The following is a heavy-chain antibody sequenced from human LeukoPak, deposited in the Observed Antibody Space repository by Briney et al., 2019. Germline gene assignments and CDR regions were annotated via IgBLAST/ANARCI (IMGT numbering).Heavy chain of an antibody. D-gene: IGHD4-17*01. Sequence: GGSLRLSCAASGFTFSSYDMDSVRQATGKGLEWVSAIGTAGDTYYPGSVKGRFTISRENAKNSLYLQMNSLRVGDTAVYYCARGPSTVTGSNRQKEYGMDVWGQGTTVTVSS. CDR3: ARGPSTVTGSNRQKEYGMDV. CDR2: IGTAGDT. CDR1: GFTFSSYD. J-gene: IGHJ6*02. V-gene: IGHV3-13*01.